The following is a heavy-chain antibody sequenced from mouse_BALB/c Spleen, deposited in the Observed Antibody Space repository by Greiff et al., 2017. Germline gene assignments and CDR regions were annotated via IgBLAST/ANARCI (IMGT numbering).Heavy chain of an antibody. D-gene: IGHD1-2*01. CDR3: ARSTTAFAY. Sequence: EVKLQESGPELMKPGASVKISCKASGYSFTSYYMHWVKQSHGKSLEWIGYIDPFNGGTSYNQKFKGKATLTVDKSSSTAYMHLSSLTSEDSAVYYCARSTTAFAYWGQGTLVTVSA. V-gene: IGHV1S135*01. J-gene: IGHJ3*01. CDR1: GYSFTSYY. CDR2: IDPFNGGT.